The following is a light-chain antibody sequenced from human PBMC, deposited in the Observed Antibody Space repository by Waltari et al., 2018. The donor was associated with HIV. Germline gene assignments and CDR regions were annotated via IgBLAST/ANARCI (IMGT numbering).Light chain of an antibody. CDR3: QQYGVPPLT. J-gene: IGKJ1*01. V-gene: IGKV3-20*01. CDR1: QSSGNSN. Sequence: EIILTQSPDVLSLSPGDRATLSCRASQSSGNSNLAWYQQRPGQAPRLLIYAASTRATGVPERVSGSGSGTAFSLTISALEAEDFAVYFCQQYGVPPLTFGQGAKVEV. CDR2: AAS.